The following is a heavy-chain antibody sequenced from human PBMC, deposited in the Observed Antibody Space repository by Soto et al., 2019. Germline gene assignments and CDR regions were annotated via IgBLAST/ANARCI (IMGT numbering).Heavy chain of an antibody. J-gene: IGHJ3*02. Sequence: GGSLRLSCAASGFTFSSYSISWVRQAPWKGLEWVSAISGSGVSTYYADSVKGRFTISRDNSKNTLYLQMNSLRAEDTAVYYCAKAQDMDVVVNAFDIWGQGTMVTVSS. CDR2: ISGSGVST. CDR3: AKAQDMDVVVNAFDI. D-gene: IGHD3-22*01. V-gene: IGHV3-23*01. CDR1: GFTFSSYS.